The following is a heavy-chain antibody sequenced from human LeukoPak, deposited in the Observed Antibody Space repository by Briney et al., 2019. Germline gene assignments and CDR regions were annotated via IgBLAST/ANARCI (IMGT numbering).Heavy chain of an antibody. D-gene: IGHD3-16*01. CDR1: RYTFTGYY. CDR3: AREKEGFGY. V-gene: IGHV1-2*06. CDR2: INTNSGGT. J-gene: IGHJ4*02. Sequence: ASVKVSCKASRYTFTGYYMLWVRQAPRQGLEWMGRINTNSGGTNYAQKFQGRVTMTRDTSISTAYMELSRLRSDDTAVYYCAREKEGFGYWGQGTLVTVS.